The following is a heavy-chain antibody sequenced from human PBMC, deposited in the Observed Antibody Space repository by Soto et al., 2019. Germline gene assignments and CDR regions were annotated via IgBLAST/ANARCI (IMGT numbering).Heavy chain of an antibody. CDR2: IYRDVNT. CDR3: ARGRLGMDV. CDR1: TSGFVGSNY. D-gene: IGHD3-16*01. Sequence: PGGSLRLSCAASTSGFVGSNYMTWVRQAPGKGLEWVSVIYRDVNTYYVDSVKGRFTISRDNSKNTLYLQMNSLRGEDTAVYYCARGRLGMDVWGQGTTVTVSS. V-gene: IGHV3-53*01. J-gene: IGHJ6*02.